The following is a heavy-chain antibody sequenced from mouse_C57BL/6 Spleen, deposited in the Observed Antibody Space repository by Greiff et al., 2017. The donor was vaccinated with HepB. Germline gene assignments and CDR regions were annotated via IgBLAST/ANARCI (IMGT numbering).Heavy chain of an antibody. CDR1: GYAFSSYW. CDR2: IYPGDGDT. V-gene: IGHV1-80*01. D-gene: IGHD2-3*01. J-gene: IGHJ4*01. Sequence: VQLQESGAELVKPGASVKISCKASGYAFSSYWMNWVKQRPGKGLEWIGQIYPGDGDTNYNGKFKGKATLTADKSSSTAYMQLSSLTSEDSAVYFCARGWLPYAMDYWGQGTSVTVSS. CDR3: ARGWLPYAMDY.